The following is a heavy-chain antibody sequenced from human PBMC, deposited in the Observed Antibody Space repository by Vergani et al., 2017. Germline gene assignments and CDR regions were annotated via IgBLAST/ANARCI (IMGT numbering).Heavy chain of an antibody. CDR1: GGTFSSYT. D-gene: IGHD2-15*01. CDR2: IIPILGIA. CDR3: AGPYCSGCSCYSGEEGWFDP. J-gene: IGHJ5*02. Sequence: QVQLVQSGAEVKKPGSSVKVSCKASGGTFSSYTISWVRQAPGQGLEWMGRIIPILGIANYAQKFQGRVTITADKSTSTAYMELSSLRSEDTAVYYCAGPYCSGCSCYSGEEGWFDPWGQGTLVTVSS. V-gene: IGHV1-69*02.